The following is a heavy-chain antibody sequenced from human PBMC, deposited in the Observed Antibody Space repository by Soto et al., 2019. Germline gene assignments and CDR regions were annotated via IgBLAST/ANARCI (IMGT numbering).Heavy chain of an antibody. Sequence: QVQLVQSGAEVKKHGASVKVSCKASGYTLTTFFMHWVRQAPGQGLEWMGVINPGYPAGRSTTYAQKFQGRATKTTHTSTSTVDMELSRLRSDDTAVYDCAREAIVAGATTGMEVWGQGTTVTVSS. V-gene: IGHV1-46*01. CDR1: GYTLTTFF. CDR3: AREAIVAGATTGMEV. CDR2: INPGYPAGRST. J-gene: IGHJ6*01. D-gene: IGHD1-26*01.